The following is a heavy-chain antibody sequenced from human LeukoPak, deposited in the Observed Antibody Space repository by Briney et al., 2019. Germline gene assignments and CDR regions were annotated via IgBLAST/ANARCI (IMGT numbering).Heavy chain of an antibody. V-gene: IGHV3-73*01. D-gene: IGHD6-13*01. CDR2: IRSKNYDYAT. CDR1: GFSSSGSP. CDR3: TSPYNSSWN. J-gene: IGHJ4*02. Sequence: GGSLRLSCAVSGFSSSGSPIHWVRQASGKGPEWIGRIRSKNYDYATEYAESVKGRFTISRDETKNMVFLQMNSLRREDTAVYYCTSPYNSSWNWGQGTLVVVSS.